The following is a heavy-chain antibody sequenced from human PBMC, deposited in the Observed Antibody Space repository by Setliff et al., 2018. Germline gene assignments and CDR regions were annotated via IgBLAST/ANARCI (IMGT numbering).Heavy chain of an antibody. V-gene: IGHV4-31*03. CDR3: ARVALVVVIRNAFDI. D-gene: IGHD2-21*01. CDR1: GGSVSSGGYY. Sequence: SETLSLTCTVSGGSVSSGGYYWSWIRQHPGKGLEWTGYIYYSGSTYYNPSLKSRVTISVDTSKNQFSLKLSSVTAADTAVYYCARVALVVVIRNAFDIWGQGTMVTVSS. CDR2: IYYSGST. J-gene: IGHJ3*02.